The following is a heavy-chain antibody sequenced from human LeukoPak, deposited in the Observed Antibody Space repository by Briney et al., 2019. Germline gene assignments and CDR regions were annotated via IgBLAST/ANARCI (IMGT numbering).Heavy chain of an antibody. D-gene: IGHD2-21*02. CDR1: GGTFSSYG. CDR3: ARLVVTAIPVLDS. J-gene: IGHJ4*02. Sequence: EASVKVSCKASGGTFSSYGISWVRQAPGQGLEWMGRIIPILGITSCAQKFQGRVTITADKSTSTAYMELSSLRSEDSAVYYCARLVVTAIPVLDSWGLGTLVTVSS. V-gene: IGHV1-69*04. CDR2: IIPILGIT.